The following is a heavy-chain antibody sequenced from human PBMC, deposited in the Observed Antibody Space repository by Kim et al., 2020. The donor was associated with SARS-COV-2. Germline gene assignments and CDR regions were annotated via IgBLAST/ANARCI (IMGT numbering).Heavy chain of an antibody. V-gene: IGHV3-23*01. CDR2: IFGSGSGT. Sequence: GGSLRLSCAASGFTFGNSAMSWVRQTPGKGLEWVSGIFGSGSGTSYAASVKGRFTISRDNFQSTLFLQMDNLRAEDTAVYYCARHLHVTTDTFYWYFDLWGRGTLVTVSS. J-gene: IGHJ2*01. D-gene: IGHD3-3*02. CDR1: GFTFGNSA. CDR3: ARHLHVTTDTFYWYFDL.